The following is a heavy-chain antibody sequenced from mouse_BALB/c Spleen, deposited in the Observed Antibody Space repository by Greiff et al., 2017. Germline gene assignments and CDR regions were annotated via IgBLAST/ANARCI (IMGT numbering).Heavy chain of an antibody. D-gene: IGHD1-2*01. Sequence: DVQLQESGPGLVKPSQSLSLTCTVTGYSITSDYAWNWIRQFPGNKLEWMGYISYSGSTSYNPSLKSRISITRDTSKNQFFLQLNSVTTEDTATYYCARFVTTATFAYWGQGTLVTVSA. CDR2: ISYSGST. CDR1: GYSITSDYA. CDR3: ARFVTTATFAY. V-gene: IGHV3-2*02. J-gene: IGHJ3*01.